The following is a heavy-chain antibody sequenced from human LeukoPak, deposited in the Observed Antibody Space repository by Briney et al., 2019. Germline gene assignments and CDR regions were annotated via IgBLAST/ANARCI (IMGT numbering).Heavy chain of an antibody. CDR3: ARRDSSSSLIDY. CDR1: GGSISSGGYY. J-gene: IGHJ4*02. Sequence: SETLSLTCTASGGSISSGGYYWSWIRQHPGKGLEWIGYIYYSGSTYYNPSLKSRVTISVDTSKNQFSLKLSSVTAADTAVYYCARRDSSSSLIDYWGQGTLVTVSS. CDR2: IYYSGST. D-gene: IGHD6-13*01. V-gene: IGHV4-31*03.